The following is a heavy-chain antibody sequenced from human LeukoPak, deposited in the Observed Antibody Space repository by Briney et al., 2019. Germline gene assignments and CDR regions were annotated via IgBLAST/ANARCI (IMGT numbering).Heavy chain of an antibody. J-gene: IGHJ6*03. V-gene: IGHV1-2*02. CDR3: ARGHLDYYYYMDV. CDR1: GYTFTRYY. CDR2: INPNSGGT. Sequence: GASVKVSCKTSGYTFTRYYIHWVRQAPGQGLEWMGWINPNSGGTNYAQKFQGRVTMTRDTSISTAYMELSRLRSDDTAVYYCARGHLDYYYYMDVWGKGTTVTVSS. D-gene: IGHD3-16*01.